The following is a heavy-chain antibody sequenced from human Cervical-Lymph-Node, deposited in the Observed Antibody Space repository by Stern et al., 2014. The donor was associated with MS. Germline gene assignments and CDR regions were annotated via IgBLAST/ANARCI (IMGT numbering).Heavy chain of an antibody. V-gene: IGHV3-30*04. CDR2: VSYDGGNK. CDR3: AGAPLWWLRDY. CDR1: GFIFSTYA. Sequence: VQLVESGGGVVQPGRSLRLSCAASGFIFSTYAMHWVRQAPGKGLEWVAVVSYDGGNKYYADSVRGRFTISRDNSKNTLYLQMNSLRAEDTAVYYCAGAPLWWLRDYWGQGTLVTVSS. J-gene: IGHJ4*02. D-gene: IGHD5-12*01.